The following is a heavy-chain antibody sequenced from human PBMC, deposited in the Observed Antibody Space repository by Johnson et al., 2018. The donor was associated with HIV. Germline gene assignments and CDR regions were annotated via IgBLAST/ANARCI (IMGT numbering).Heavy chain of an antibody. CDR2: MSYDESNT. CDR3: AKCIWGSSLIDVFDM. CDR1: GFTLSTYG. V-gene: IGHV3-33*05. Sequence: QVQLVESGGGVVQPGRSLRLSCAVSGFTLSTYGMHWVRQAPGKGPEWVAVMSYDESNTYYADSVNGRFTISRDKSKKTLYLQMNGLRVEDTAVYYCAKCIWGSSLIDVFDMWGRGTTVIVSS. D-gene: IGHD3-16*01. J-gene: IGHJ3*02.